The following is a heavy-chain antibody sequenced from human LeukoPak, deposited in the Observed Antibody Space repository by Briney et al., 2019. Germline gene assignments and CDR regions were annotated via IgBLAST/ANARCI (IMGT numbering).Heavy chain of an antibody. J-gene: IGHJ4*02. Sequence: SETLSLTCTVSGGSISSYYWSWIRQPPGKGLEWIGEINHSGSTNYNPSLKSRVTISVDTSKNQFSLKLSSVTAADTAVYYCAPPRGTWGQGTLVTVSS. V-gene: IGHV4-34*01. CDR3: APPRGT. D-gene: IGHD3-16*01. CDR2: INHSGST. CDR1: GGSISSYY.